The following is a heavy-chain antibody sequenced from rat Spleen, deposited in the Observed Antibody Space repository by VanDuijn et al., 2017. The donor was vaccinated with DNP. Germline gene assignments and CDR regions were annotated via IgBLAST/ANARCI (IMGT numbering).Heavy chain of an antibody. D-gene: IGHD1-11*01. Sequence: EVQLVESGGGPVQPGRSLKLSCVASGFIFRNYWMTWIRQAPTKGLEWVASISNTGDNTYYSDSVKGRFSLSRDNAKSTLYLQMDSLRSEDTATYYCTRGPNYGGYTDYFDYWGQGVMVTVSS. V-gene: IGHV5-31*01. CDR1: GFIFRNYW. CDR2: ISNTGDNT. CDR3: TRGPNYGGYTDYFDY. J-gene: IGHJ2*01.